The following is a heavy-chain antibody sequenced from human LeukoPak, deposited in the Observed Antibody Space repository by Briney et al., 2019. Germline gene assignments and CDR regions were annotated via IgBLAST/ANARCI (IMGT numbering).Heavy chain of an antibody. V-gene: IGHV3-30*02. D-gene: IGHD3-10*01. CDR1: GFTFSSYG. J-gene: IGHJ6*03. CDR3: AKDYRYYGSGSHMDV. CDR2: IRYDGSNK. Sequence: PGGSLRLSCAASGFTFSSYGMHWVRQAPGKGLEWVAFIRYDGSNKYYADSVEGRFTISRDNSKNTLYLQMNSLRAEDTAVYYCAKDYRYYGSGSHMDVWGKGTTVTVSS.